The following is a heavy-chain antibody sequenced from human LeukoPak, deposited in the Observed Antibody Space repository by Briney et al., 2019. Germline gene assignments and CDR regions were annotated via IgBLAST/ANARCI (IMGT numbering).Heavy chain of an antibody. CDR2: IYYSGST. CDR3: ASRTMIVGSFDY. Sequence: PSETLSLTCTASGGSISSYYWSWIRQPPGKGLEWIGYIYYSGSTNYNPSLKSRVTISVDTSKNQFSLKLSSVTAADTAVYYCASRTMIVGSFDYWGQGTLVTVSS. J-gene: IGHJ4*02. D-gene: IGHD3-22*01. V-gene: IGHV4-59*01. CDR1: GGSISSYY.